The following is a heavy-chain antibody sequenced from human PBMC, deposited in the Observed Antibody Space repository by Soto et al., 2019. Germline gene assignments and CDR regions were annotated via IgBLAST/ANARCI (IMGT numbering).Heavy chain of an antibody. J-gene: IGHJ4*02. CDR3: ARGIYSTSSFFDS. V-gene: IGHV4-30-4*01. D-gene: IGHD6-6*01. Sequence: TVSGDSIITADYYLNWIRQPPGKGLEWIGYIYYSGNTYYIPSLKSRVTISVDTSKNQISLKLNSVTAADTAVYYCARGIYSTSSFFDSWGQGTLVTV. CDR1: GDSIITADYY. CDR2: IYYSGNT.